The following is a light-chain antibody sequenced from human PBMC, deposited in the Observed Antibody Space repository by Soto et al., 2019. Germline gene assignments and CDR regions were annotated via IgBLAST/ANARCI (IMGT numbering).Light chain of an antibody. CDR3: QQYGSSPRT. CDR1: QTISSGF. Sequence: EIVLTQSPGILYLSPGDRATLSCRASQTISSGFLAWYQQKVGQAPRLLIYDASNRATGIPDRFSGSGSGTDFTLTISRLEPEDFAVYYCQQYGSSPRTFGQGTKVDIK. J-gene: IGKJ1*01. V-gene: IGKV3-20*01. CDR2: DAS.